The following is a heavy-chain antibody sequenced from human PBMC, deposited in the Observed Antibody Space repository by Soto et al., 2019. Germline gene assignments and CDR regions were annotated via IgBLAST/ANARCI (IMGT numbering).Heavy chain of an antibody. CDR3: AGTYYYDSSGYYYADY. CDR2: IYYSGST. CDR1: GGSLSSYD. D-gene: IGHD3-22*01. Sequence: SETLSLTCTVSGGSLSSYDWSWIRQPPGKGLEWIGYIYYSGSTNYNPSLKSRVTISVDTSKNQFSLKLSSVTAADTAVYYCAGTYYYDSSGYYYADYWGQGTLVTVSS. V-gene: IGHV4-59*08. J-gene: IGHJ4*02.